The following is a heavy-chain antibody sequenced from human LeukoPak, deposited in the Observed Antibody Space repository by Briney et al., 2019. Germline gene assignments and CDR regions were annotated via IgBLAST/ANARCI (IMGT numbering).Heavy chain of an antibody. V-gene: IGHV1-69*06. Sequence: SVKVSCKASGGTFSGYAISWVRQASGQGLEWMGGIIPIFGTANYAQKFQGRVTITADKSTSTAYMELSSLRSEDTAVYYCARADLYSYGYGYWGQGTLVTVSS. D-gene: IGHD5-18*01. J-gene: IGHJ4*02. CDR2: IIPIFGTA. CDR1: GGTFSGYA. CDR3: ARADLYSYGYGY.